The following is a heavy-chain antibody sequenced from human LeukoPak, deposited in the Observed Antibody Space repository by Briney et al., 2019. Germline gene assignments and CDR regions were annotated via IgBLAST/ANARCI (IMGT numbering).Heavy chain of an antibody. CDR1: GFTFSNAW. J-gene: IGHJ1*01. CDR3: TTLITMIVVDEYFQH. CDR2: IKSKTDGGTT. V-gene: IGHV3-15*01. Sequence: PGGSLRLSCAASGFTFSNAWMSWVRQAPGKGLEWVGRIKSKTDGGTTDYAAPVKGRFTISRDDSKNTLYLQMNSLKTEDTAVYYCTTLITMIVVDEYFQHWGQGTLVTVSS. D-gene: IGHD3-22*01.